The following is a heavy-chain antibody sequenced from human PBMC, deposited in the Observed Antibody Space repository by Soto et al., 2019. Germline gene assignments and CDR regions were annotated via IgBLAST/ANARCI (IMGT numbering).Heavy chain of an antibody. D-gene: IGHD5-18*01. J-gene: IGHJ4*02. Sequence: GESLKISCQGSGYSFTSYWISWVRQMPGKGLEWMGRIDPSDSYTNYSPSFQGHVTISADKSISTAYLQWSSLKASDTAMYYCARQGWIQLWSQPLYYFDYWGQGTLVTVSS. CDR2: IDPSDSYT. CDR3: ARQGWIQLWSQPLYYFDY. CDR1: GYSFTSYW. V-gene: IGHV5-10-1*01.